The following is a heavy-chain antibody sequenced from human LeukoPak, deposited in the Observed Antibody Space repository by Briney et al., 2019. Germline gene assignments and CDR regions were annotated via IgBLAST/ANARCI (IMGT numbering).Heavy chain of an antibody. CDR1: GFTFNSYE. Sequence: LPGGSLRLSCAASGFTFNSYEMHWVRQAPGRGPEWVAVISYDGSNKYYADFVKGRFTFSRDNSKNTVHLQMNSLRAEDTAVYYCARGRSRERAYGMDVWGPGTTVTVSS. CDR3: ARGRSRERAYGMDV. J-gene: IGHJ6*02. D-gene: IGHD6-6*01. CDR2: ISYDGSNK. V-gene: IGHV3-30-3*01.